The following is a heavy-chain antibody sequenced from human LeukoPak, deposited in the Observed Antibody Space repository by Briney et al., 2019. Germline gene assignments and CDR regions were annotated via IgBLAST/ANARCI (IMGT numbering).Heavy chain of an antibody. CDR1: GGSITSDIFY. V-gene: IGHV4-31*03. J-gene: IGHJ4*02. Sequence: SETLSLTCTVSGGSITSDIFYWNWIRQHPGKGLEWIGSIHNSRGTSYNPSLESRLTISLDTSENQCFLKMSYVTAADTAMYYCGKVGGNSNSWGRGTLVTVSS. CDR3: GKVGGNSNS. CDR2: IHNSRGT. D-gene: IGHD4-23*01.